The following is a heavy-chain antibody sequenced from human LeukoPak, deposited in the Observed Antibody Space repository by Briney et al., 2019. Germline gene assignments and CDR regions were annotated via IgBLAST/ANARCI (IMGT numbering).Heavy chain of an antibody. V-gene: IGHV1-69*04. CDR1: GGTFSSYA. CDR3: ARGSLLRNYFDY. D-gene: IGHD5/OR15-5a*01. J-gene: IGHJ4*02. CDR2: IIPILGIA. Sequence: GSSVKVSCKASGGTFSSYAISWVRQAPGQGLEWMGRIIPILGIANYAQKFQGRVTITADKSTGTAYMELSSLRSEDTAVYYCARGSLLRNYFDYWGQGTLVTVSS.